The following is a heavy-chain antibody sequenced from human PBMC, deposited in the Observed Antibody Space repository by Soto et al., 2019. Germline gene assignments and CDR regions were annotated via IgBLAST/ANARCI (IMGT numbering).Heavy chain of an antibody. CDR2: ISYDGSNK. Sequence: PGGSLRLSCAASGFTFSSYAMHWVRQAPGKGLGWVAVISYDGSNKYYADSVKGRFTISRDNSKNTLYLQMNSLRAEDTAVYYCAREGEGEAVAAPYYFDYWGQGTLVTVSS. D-gene: IGHD6-19*01. CDR3: AREGEGEAVAAPYYFDY. V-gene: IGHV3-30-3*01. J-gene: IGHJ4*02. CDR1: GFTFSSYA.